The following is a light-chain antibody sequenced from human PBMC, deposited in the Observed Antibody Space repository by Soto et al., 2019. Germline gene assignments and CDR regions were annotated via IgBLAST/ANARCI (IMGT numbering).Light chain of an antibody. CDR3: QQYNNWWT. CDR2: GAS. V-gene: IGKV3-15*01. CDR1: RSVGTS. J-gene: IGKJ1*01. Sequence: ETVMTQSPSTLSLSPGGRATLSCGASRSVGTSLAWYQQKPGQAPRLLIYGASTRATGIPARFSVSGSGTEFTLTINSLQSEDFAVYYCQQYNNWWTFGQGTKVDIK.